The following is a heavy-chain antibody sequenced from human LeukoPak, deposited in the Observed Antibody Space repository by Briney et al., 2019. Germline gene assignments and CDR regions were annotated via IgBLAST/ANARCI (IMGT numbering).Heavy chain of an antibody. V-gene: IGHV3-23*01. D-gene: IGHD3-10*01. Sequence: GGSLRLSCTASGFTFSTYAMTWVRQAPGKGLEWVSSISGGAGSTYYADSVKGRFTISRANSKNTLYLQMNSPRAEDTAVYYCARNAYHYGSGKGSGAFDIWGQGTMVTVSS. J-gene: IGHJ3*02. CDR2: ISGGAGST. CDR3: ARNAYHYGSGKGSGAFDI. CDR1: GFTFSTYA.